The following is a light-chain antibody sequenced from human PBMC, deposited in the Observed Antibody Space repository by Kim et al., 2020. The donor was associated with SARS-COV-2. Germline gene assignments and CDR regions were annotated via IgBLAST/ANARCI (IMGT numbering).Light chain of an antibody. J-gene: IGKJ4*01. CDR1: HAIGNH. Sequence: ASVGDRVTIAWPGSHAIGNHLGWYQQKPGTATKRLIYGASSLQSGVPSRFSGSGSGTEFALTISSLQPEDFATYFCLHHSNSLLTFGGGTKVDIK. CDR3: LHHSNSLLT. V-gene: IGKV1-17*01. CDR2: GAS.